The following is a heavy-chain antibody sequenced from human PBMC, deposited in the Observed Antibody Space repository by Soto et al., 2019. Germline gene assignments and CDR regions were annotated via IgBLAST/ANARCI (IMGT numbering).Heavy chain of an antibody. V-gene: IGHV1-3*01. D-gene: IGHD3-22*01. CDR3: ARSIVVVTSFDY. Sequence: ASVKVSCKASGYTFTSYAMHWVRQAPGQRLEWMGWINAGNGNTKYSQKIQGRVTITRDTSASTAYMELSSLRSEDTAVYYCARSIVVVTSFDYWGQGTLVTVSS. J-gene: IGHJ4*02. CDR1: GYTFTSYA. CDR2: INAGNGNT.